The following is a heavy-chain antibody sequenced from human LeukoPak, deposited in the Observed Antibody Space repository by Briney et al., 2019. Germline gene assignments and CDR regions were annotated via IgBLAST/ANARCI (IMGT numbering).Heavy chain of an antibody. CDR2: IIPIFGTA. D-gene: IGHD5-18*01. Sequence: ASVKVSCKASGGTFSSYVISWVRQAPGQGLEWMGGIIPIFGTANYAQKFQGRVTITTDESTSTAYMELSSLRSEDTAVYYCARAWRGYSYGSDAFDIWGQGTMVTVSS. J-gene: IGHJ3*02. CDR1: GGTFSSYV. CDR3: ARAWRGYSYGSDAFDI. V-gene: IGHV1-69*05.